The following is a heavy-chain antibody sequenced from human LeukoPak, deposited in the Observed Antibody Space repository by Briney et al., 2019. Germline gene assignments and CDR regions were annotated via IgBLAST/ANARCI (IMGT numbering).Heavy chain of an antibody. V-gene: IGHV1-69*02. CDR3: GARVAAWNYYYYGMDV. D-gene: IGHD6-13*01. J-gene: IGHJ6*02. CDR1: VGTFSSYT. Sequence: SVKVSCKASVGTFSSYTISWVRQAPGQGLEWMGRIIPILGIANYAQKFQGRVTITADNSTSTAFMVMSSPRSEEAAVYYCGARVAAWNYYYYGMDVWGQGTTVTVSS. CDR2: IIPILGIA.